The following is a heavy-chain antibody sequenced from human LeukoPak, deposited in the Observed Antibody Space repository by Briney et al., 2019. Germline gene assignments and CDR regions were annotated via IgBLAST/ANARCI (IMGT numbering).Heavy chain of an antibody. D-gene: IGHD2-8*01. V-gene: IGHV3-48*03. Sequence: GGSLRLSCAASGFTFSSYEMNWVRQAPGKGLEWVSYISSSGSTIYYADSVKGRFTISRDNAKNSLYLQMNSLRAEDTAVYYCAKDRCSNGVGCYYYYMGVWGKGTTVTISS. CDR2: ISSSGSTI. CDR3: AKDRCSNGVGCYYYYMGV. J-gene: IGHJ6*03. CDR1: GFTFSSYE.